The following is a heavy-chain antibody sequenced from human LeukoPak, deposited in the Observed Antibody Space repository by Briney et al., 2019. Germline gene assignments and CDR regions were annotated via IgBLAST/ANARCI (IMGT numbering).Heavy chain of an antibody. D-gene: IGHD6-13*01. V-gene: IGHV1-2*02. J-gene: IGHJ6*03. CDR1: GYTFTGYY. CDR2: INPNSGGT. CDR3: ARGASSSWSASYYYYYMDV. Sequence: ASVKVSCKASGYTFTGYYMHWVRQAPGQGLEWMGWINPNSGGTNYAQKFQGRVTMTRGTSISTAYMELGRLRSDDTAVYYCARGASSSWSASYYYYYMDVWGKGTTVTISS.